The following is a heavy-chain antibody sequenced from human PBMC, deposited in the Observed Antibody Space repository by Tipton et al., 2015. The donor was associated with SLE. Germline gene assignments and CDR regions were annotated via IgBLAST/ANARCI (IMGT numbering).Heavy chain of an antibody. CDR2: INHSGST. CDR3: ARENIGYNYAFDM. Sequence: TLSLTCTVSGGSISSYYWGWIRQSPGKGLEWIGEINHSGSTNYNPSLKSRVTISVDTSKNQFSLKVSSVTAADTAVYYCARENIGYNYAFDMWGQGTMVTVSS. CDR1: GGSISSYY. J-gene: IGHJ3*02. D-gene: IGHD5-24*01. V-gene: IGHV4-34*01.